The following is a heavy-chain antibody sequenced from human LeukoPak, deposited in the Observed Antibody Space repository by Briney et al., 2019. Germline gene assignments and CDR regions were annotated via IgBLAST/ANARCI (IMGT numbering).Heavy chain of an antibody. V-gene: IGHV3-53*01. CDR2: ITGAGST. D-gene: IGHD3-9*01. CDR3: AKDPYYDILTGYSFWFDP. CDR1: GFTGTKNY. J-gene: IGHJ5*02. Sequence: GGSLRLSCAASGFTGTKNYMSWVRQAPGKGLGWVSIITGAGSTSYADSVKGRFTISRDNSKNTLYLQMNSLRAEDTAVYSCAKDPYYDILTGYSFWFDPWGQGTLVTVSS.